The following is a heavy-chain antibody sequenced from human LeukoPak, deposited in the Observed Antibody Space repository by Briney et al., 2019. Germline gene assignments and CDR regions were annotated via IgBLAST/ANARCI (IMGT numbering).Heavy chain of an antibody. J-gene: IGHJ4*02. V-gene: IGHV3-11*04. Sequence: KPGGSLRLSCAASGFSFSDYYMSWVRQAPGKGLEWVSYISGDGTTRHYADSVRGRFAVSRDNAKKSVFLQMNSLRAEDTAIYYCTREDYYYASGYWGQGTLVTVSS. CDR1: GFSFSDYY. CDR3: TREDYYYASGY. CDR2: ISGDGTTR. D-gene: IGHD3-10*01.